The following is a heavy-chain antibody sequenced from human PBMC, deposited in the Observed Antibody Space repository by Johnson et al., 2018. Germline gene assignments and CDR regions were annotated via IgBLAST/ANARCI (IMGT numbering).Heavy chain of an antibody. CDR2: MFYSGST. V-gene: IGHV4-39*07. CDR3: ARDGRPWVDP. D-gene: IGHD6-25*01. J-gene: IGHJ5*02. CDR1: GDSISRGTYY. Sequence: QVQLQESGPGLVKPSETLSLTCTVSGDSISRGTYYWAWIRQPPGKGLEWIGSMFYSGSTYYNPSLKSRVTLYVDTSKNQFSLKLSSVTAADPAVYYCARDGRPWVDPWGQGTLVTVSS.